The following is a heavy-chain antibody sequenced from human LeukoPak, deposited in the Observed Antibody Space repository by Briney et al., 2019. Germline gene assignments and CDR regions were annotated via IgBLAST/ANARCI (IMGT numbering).Heavy chain of an antibody. CDR3: ARPRSYDFWSGSYTKYYYYYGMDV. J-gene: IGHJ6*02. CDR1: GFTFSSYA. V-gene: IGHV3-30-3*01. Sequence: GGSLRLSCAASGFTFSSYAMHWGRQAPGKGLEWVAVISYDGSNKYYADSVKGRFTISRDNSKNTLYLQMNSLRAEDTAVYYCARPRSYDFWSGSYTKYYYYYGMDVWGQGTTVTVSS. D-gene: IGHD3-3*01. CDR2: ISYDGSNK.